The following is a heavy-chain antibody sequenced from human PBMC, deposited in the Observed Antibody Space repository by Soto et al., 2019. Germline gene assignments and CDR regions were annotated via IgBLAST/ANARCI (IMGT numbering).Heavy chain of an antibody. CDR2: ISGSGVST. CDR1: GFTFASYA. V-gene: IGHV3-23*01. CDR3: AKLARSSAVAAPGVHFDC. D-gene: IGHD6-19*01. J-gene: IGHJ4*02. Sequence: SLRLSCAASGFTFASYAMSWVRQAPGKGLEWVSAISGSGVSTYYADSVKGRFTISRDNSKNTLYLQMNSLRAEDTAVYYCAKLARSSAVAAPGVHFDCWGQGTLVTVSS.